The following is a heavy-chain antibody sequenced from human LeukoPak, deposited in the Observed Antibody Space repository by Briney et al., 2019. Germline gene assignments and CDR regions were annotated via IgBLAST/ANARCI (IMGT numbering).Heavy chain of an antibody. CDR1: GFTFSSYA. CDR3: AKALGYCSSTSCYTPFDY. J-gene: IGHJ4*02. CDR2: ISGSGGST. V-gene: IGHV3-23*01. D-gene: IGHD2-2*02. Sequence: GGSLRLSCAASGFTFSSYAMSWVRQAPGKGLECVSAISGSGGSTYYADSVKGRFTISRDNSKNTLYLQMNSLRAEDTAVYYCAKALGYCSSTSCYTPFDYWGQGTLVTVSS.